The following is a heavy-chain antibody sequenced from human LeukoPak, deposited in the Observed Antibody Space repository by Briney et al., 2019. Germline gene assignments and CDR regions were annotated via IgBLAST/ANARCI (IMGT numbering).Heavy chain of an antibody. CDR1: GFTFDDYA. CDR2: ISWNSGSI. D-gene: IGHD3-10*01. Sequence: PGGSLRLSCAASGFTFDDYAMHWVRQAPGKGLEWVSGISWNSGSIGYADSVKGRFTISRDNAKNSLYLQMNSLRAEDTALYYCAKDQTRFGEHIGGAFDIWGQGTMVTVSS. CDR3: AKDQTRFGEHIGGAFDI. J-gene: IGHJ3*02. V-gene: IGHV3-9*01.